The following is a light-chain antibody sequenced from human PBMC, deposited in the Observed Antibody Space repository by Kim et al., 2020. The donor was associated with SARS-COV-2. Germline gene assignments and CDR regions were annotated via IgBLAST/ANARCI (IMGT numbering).Light chain of an antibody. CDR1: QTISANY. CDR3: QQYVTSPWT. Sequence: EIVLTQSPGTLSLSPGERATLSCRASQTISANYLAWYQQKPGQAPRLLIFGASSRATGIPDRFSGSGSGTDFILTISRLEPEDFAVYHCQQYVTSPWTFGQGTKVDIK. CDR2: GAS. J-gene: IGKJ1*01. V-gene: IGKV3-20*01.